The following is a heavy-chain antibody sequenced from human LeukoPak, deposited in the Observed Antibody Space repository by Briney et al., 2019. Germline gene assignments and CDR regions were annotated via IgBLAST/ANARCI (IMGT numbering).Heavy chain of an antibody. J-gene: IGHJ3*02. V-gene: IGHV3-33*01. D-gene: IGHD4-23*01. CDR2: IWYDGSNK. CDR1: GFTFSNYD. Sequence: PGGSLRLSCAASGFTFSNYDMHWVRQAPGKGLEGVAVIWYDGSNKYYADSVKGRFTISRDNSKNTLYLQMNSLRAEDTAVYYCARDDYGGKLDIWGQGTVVTVSS. CDR3: ARDDYGGKLDI.